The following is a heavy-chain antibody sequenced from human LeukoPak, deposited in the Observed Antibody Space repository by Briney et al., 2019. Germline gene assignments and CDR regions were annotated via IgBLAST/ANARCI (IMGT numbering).Heavy chain of an antibody. CDR1: GGSISSSSYY. J-gene: IGHJ4*02. D-gene: IGHD3-22*01. V-gene: IGHV4-39*07. CDR2: IYYSGST. CDR3: ARERVVIDPNYFDY. Sequence: SETLSLTCTVSGGSISSSSYYWGWIRQPPGKGLEWIGSIYYSGSTYYNPSLKSRVTISVDTSKNQFSLKLSSVTAADTAVYYCARERVVIDPNYFDYWGQGTLVTVSS.